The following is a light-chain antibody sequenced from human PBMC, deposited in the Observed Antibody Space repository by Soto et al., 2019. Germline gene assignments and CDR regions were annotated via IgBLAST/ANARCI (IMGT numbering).Light chain of an antibody. V-gene: IGKV3-20*01. CDR1: QSVSSSS. J-gene: IGKJ2*01. CDR3: QQYGSSPPEYT. CDR2: GAS. Sequence: EIVLTQSPGTLSLSPGERATLSCRASQSVSSSSLAWYQQKPGQAPRLLIYGASGRATGIPDRFSTSGSGTDFTLTISRLEPEDFAVYYCQQYGSSPPEYTFGQGTKLDIK.